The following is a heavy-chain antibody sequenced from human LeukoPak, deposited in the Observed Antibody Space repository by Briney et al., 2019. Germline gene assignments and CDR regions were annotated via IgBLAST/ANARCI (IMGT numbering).Heavy chain of an antibody. Sequence: SETLSLTCTVSGGSISTSSYYWGWIRQPPGKGLEWIGTIYYSGSTYYNPSLESRVTISLDMSKSQFSLNLTSVTAADTAMYYCATPGYCSTIDCYYYMDVWGKGTTVTVSS. V-gene: IGHV4-39*01. J-gene: IGHJ6*03. CDR1: GGSISTSSYY. D-gene: IGHD2-2*01. CDR3: ATPGYCSTIDCYYYMDV. CDR2: IYYSGST.